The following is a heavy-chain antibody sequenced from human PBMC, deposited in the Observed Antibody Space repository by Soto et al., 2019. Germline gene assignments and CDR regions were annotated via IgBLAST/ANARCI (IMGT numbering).Heavy chain of an antibody. Sequence: SETLSLTCTVSGGSVSRGSYYWSWIRQAPGKGLEWIGYIYYSGSTNYNPSLKSRVTISVDTSKNQFSLKLSSVTAADTAVYYCARETGYGSGSYIIDYWGQGTLVTVSS. CDR3: ARETGYGSGSYIIDY. V-gene: IGHV4-61*01. CDR2: IYYSGST. J-gene: IGHJ4*02. CDR1: GGSVSRGSYY. D-gene: IGHD3-10*01.